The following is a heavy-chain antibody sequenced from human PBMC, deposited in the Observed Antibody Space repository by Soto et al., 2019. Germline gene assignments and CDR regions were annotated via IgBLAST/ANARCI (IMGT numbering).Heavy chain of an antibody. CDR3: AKTTVTRNYYYYGMDV. CDR1: GFTFSSYG. Sequence: QVQLVESGGGVVQPGRSLRLSCAASGFTFSSYGMHWVRQAPGKGLEWVAVISYDGSNKYYADSVKGRFTISRDNSKNPLYLQMNSLRAEDTAVYYCAKTTVTRNYYYYGMDVWGQGTTVTVSS. V-gene: IGHV3-30*18. CDR2: ISYDGSNK. J-gene: IGHJ6*02. D-gene: IGHD4-17*01.